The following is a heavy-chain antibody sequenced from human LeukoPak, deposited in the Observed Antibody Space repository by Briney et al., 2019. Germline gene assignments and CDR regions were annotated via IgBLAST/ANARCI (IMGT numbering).Heavy chain of an antibody. CDR1: GYTFTGYY. CDR3: ARDRIAAAAPSLDY. D-gene: IGHD6-13*01. V-gene: IGHV1-2*02. Sequence: ASVKVSCKASGYTFTGYYMHWVRQAPGQGVERMGWINPNSGGTNYAQKFQGRVTMTRDTSISTAYMELSRLRSDDTAVYYCARDRIAAAAPSLDYRGQGTLVTVSS. J-gene: IGHJ4*02. CDR2: INPNSGGT.